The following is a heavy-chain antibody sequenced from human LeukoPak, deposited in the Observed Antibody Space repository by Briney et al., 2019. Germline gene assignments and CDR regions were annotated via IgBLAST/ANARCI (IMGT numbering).Heavy chain of an antibody. D-gene: IGHD2-15*01. CDR1: GGSISSYY. J-gene: IGHJ5*02. CDR3: ARQVVAATPNWFDP. V-gene: IGHV4-4*07. CDR2: IYTSGST. Sequence: PSETLSLTCTVSGGSISSYYWSWIRQPAGKGLEWIGRIYTSGSTNYNPSLKSRVTISVDTSKNQFSLKLSSVTAADTAVYYCARQVVAATPNWFDPWGQGTLVTVSS.